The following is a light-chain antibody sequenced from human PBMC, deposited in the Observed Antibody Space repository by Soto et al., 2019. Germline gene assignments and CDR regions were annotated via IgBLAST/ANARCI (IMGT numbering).Light chain of an antibody. CDR1: SSDIGGYNY. CDR3: SSYTSSNTLSI. CDR2: DVT. J-gene: IGLJ2*01. Sequence: QSALTQPASVSGSPGQSITISCTGTSSDIGGYNYVSWYQQHPGHAPKLIIYDVTNRPAGVSNRFSGSKYGDTASLTISGLLAEDEADYSGSSYTSSNTLSIFGGGTKLTVL. V-gene: IGLV2-14*01.